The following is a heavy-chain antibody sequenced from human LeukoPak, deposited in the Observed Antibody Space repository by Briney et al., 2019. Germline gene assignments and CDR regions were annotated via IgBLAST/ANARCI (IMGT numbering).Heavy chain of an antibody. CDR3: ARETAAAVNWFDP. J-gene: IGHJ5*02. V-gene: IGHV3-7*01. CDR1: GFTFSSYW. CDR2: IKQDGSEK. Sequence: GGSLRLSCAASGFTFSSYWMSWVRQAPGKGLEWVANIKQDGSEKYCVDSVKGRFTISRDNAKNSLYLQMNSLRAEDTAVYYCARETAAAVNWFDPWGQGTLVTVSS. D-gene: IGHD6-13*01.